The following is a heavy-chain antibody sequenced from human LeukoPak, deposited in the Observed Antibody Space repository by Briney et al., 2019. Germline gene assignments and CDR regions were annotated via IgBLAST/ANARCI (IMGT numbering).Heavy chain of an antibody. V-gene: IGHV3-21*01. CDR1: GFTCSCYS. CDR3: ARDSGHY. J-gene: IGHJ4*02. D-gene: IGHD3-10*01. CDR2: ISSSSSYI. Sequence: EGPLSISCAASGFTCSCYSMNLLHQAPGKRLEWVSSISSSSSYIYYADSVKGRFTISRDNAKNSLYLQMNSLRAEDTAVYYCARDSGHYWGQGTLVTVSS.